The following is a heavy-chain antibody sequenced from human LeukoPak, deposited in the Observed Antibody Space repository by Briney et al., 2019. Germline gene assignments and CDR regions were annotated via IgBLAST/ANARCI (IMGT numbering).Heavy chain of an antibody. Sequence: ASVKVSCKASGYTFTGYYMHWVRQAPGQGLEWMGWINPNSGGTNYAQKFQGRVTMTRDTSISTAYMELSRLRSDDTAVYYCARDLKWLGGYYYYYMDVWGKGTTVTVSS. CDR3: ARDLKWLGGYYYYYMDV. J-gene: IGHJ6*03. CDR2: INPNSGGT. D-gene: IGHD6-19*01. V-gene: IGHV1-2*02. CDR1: GYTFTGYY.